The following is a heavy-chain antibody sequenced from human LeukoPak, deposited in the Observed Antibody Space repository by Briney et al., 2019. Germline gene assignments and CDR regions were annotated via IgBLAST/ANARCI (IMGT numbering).Heavy chain of an antibody. CDR2: ISSSGSTI. V-gene: IGHV3-48*03. J-gene: IGHJ4*02. Sequence: GGSLRLSCAASGLTFSSYEMNWVRQAPGKGLEWVSYISSSGSTIFYADSVKGRFTISRDNAKNSLYLQMNSLRAEDTAVYYCARDQYDFWSGYSDYWGQGTLVTVSS. CDR3: ARDQYDFWSGYSDY. D-gene: IGHD3-3*01. CDR1: GLTFSSYE.